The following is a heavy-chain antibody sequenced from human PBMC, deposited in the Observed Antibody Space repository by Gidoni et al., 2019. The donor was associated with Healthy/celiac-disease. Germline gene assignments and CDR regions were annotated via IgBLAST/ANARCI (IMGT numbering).Heavy chain of an antibody. D-gene: IGHD6-13*01. J-gene: IGHJ4*02. CDR3: ARDYRGYSSSWFFDY. CDR2: IWYDGSHK. CDR1: GSSVGREG. V-gene: IGHV3-33*01. Sequence: QVQRVESGGGGVRAGRSGRAGGAGSGSSVGREGMHWVRQAPGKGLGWVAVIWYDGSHKYYADSVKGRFTISRDNSKNTLYLQMNSLRAEDTAVYYCARDYRGYSSSWFFDYWGQGTLVTVSS.